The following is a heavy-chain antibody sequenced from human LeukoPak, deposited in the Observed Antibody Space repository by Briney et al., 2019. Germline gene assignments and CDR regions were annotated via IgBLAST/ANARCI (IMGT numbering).Heavy chain of an antibody. Sequence: ASVKVSCKASGYTFTSYGISWVRQAPGQGLEWTGWISGYNSKTNYAQKFQRRITMTTDTSTSTAYMELSSLRSDDTAVYYCARSLWLGELDYWGQGTLVTVSS. V-gene: IGHV1-18*01. CDR2: ISGYNSKT. CDR3: ARSLWLGELDY. J-gene: IGHJ4*02. CDR1: GYTFTSYG. D-gene: IGHD3-10*01.